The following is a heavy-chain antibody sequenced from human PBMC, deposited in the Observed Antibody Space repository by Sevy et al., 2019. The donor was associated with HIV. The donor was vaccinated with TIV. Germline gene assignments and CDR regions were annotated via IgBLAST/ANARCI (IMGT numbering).Heavy chain of an antibody. V-gene: IGHV3-23*01. J-gene: IGHJ4*02. CDR3: AREGCSRPHNY. CDR1: GFAFYEYS. Sequence: GGSLRLSCAASGFAFYEYSMSWIRQAPGKGLEWVATLSFGCGKINYADSVKGRFTISRDNSKNSFYLQMDNLRVEDTALYYCAREGCSRPHNYWGQGTRVTVSS. CDR2: LSFGCGKI. D-gene: IGHD2-8*01.